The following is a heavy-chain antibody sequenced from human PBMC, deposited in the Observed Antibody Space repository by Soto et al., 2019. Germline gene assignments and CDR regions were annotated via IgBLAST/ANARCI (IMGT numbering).Heavy chain of an antibody. J-gene: IGHJ4*02. CDR1: GGTFSNYA. CDR3: AREPVAVGVPTVMRTFDY. D-gene: IGHD2-2*01. CDR2: FSPILETS. V-gene: IGHV1-69*01. Sequence: QVPLVQSGAEVKKPGSSVKVSCKASGGTFSNYAFSWVRQAPGQGLEWMGGFSPILETSIYAQNFQGRVTITADESTSTVYMELSSLRSDDTAIYYCAREPVAVGVPTVMRTFDYWGQGTLVTVSS.